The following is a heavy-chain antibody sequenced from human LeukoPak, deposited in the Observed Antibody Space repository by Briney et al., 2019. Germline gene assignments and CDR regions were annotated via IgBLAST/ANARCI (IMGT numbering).Heavy chain of an antibody. CDR1: GVSISSDSYY. CDR2: FYTGGTT. V-gene: IGHV4-61*02. CDR3: ARSELSCSGGSCPTRYAFDI. J-gene: IGHJ3*02. Sequence: SETLSLTCTVSGVSISSDSYYWSWIRQPAGKGLEWIGRFYTGGTTNYNPSLKSRVTISVDTSKNQFSLKLRSVTAADTVLYCCARSELSCSGGSCPTRYAFDIWGQGTVVTASS. D-gene: IGHD2-15*01.